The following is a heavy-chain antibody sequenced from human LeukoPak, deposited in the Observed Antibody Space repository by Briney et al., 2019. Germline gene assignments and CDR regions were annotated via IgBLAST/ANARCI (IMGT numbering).Heavy chain of an antibody. V-gene: IGHV3-33*06. J-gene: IGHJ4*02. CDR3: AKDKNTAAGTRDY. CDR2: IWYDGSNK. D-gene: IGHD6-13*01. CDR1: GFSLSTYG. Sequence: GGSLRLSCAASGFSLSTYGMHWVRQAPGKGLEWVAVIWYDGSNKDYADSVKGRFAISRDNSKNTLFLQMNSLRAEDTAVYYCAKDKNTAAGTRDYWGQGTLVTVSS.